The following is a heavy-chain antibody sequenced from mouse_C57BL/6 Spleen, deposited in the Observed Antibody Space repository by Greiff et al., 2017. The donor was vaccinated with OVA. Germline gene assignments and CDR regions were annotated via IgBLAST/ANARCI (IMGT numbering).Heavy chain of an antibody. D-gene: IGHD2-4*01. CDR3: ARERDYDGNYYAMDY. J-gene: IGHJ4*01. Sequence: EVKVVESGGGLVKPGGSLKLSCAASGFTFSDYGMHWVRQAPEKGLEWVAYISSGSSTIYYADTVKGRFTISRDNAKNTLFLQMTRLRSEDTAMYYCARERDYDGNYYAMDYWGQGTSVTVSS. CDR1: GFTFSDYG. V-gene: IGHV5-17*01. CDR2: ISSGSSTI.